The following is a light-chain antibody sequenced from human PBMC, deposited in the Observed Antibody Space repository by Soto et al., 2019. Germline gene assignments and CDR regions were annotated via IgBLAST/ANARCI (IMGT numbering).Light chain of an antibody. V-gene: IGKV3-15*01. CDR2: GAS. J-gene: IGKJ2*01. Sequence: EMVMTQSPATLSVSPGERVTLSCRASKSVSVNLAWYQQKPGQAPRLLIYGASTRATGIPARFSGSGSGTDFTLTISRLEPEDFAVYYCQQYGSSTYTFSQGTKVDIK. CDR3: QQYGSSTYT. CDR1: KSVSVN.